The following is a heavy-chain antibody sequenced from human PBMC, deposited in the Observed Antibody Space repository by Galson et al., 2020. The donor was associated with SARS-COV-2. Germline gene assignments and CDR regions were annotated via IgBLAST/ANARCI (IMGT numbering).Heavy chain of an antibody. D-gene: IGHD3-3*01. CDR1: GGSISSSSYY. V-gene: IGHV4-39*07. CDR2: IYYSGST. CDR3: ARDSGITIFGVVITDAFDI. J-gene: IGHJ3*02. Sequence: SETLSLTCTVSGGSISSSSYYWGWIRQPPGKGLEWIGSIYYSGSTYYNPSLKSRVTISVDTSKNQFSLKLSSVTAADTAVYYCARDSGITIFGVVITDAFDIWGQGTMVTVSS.